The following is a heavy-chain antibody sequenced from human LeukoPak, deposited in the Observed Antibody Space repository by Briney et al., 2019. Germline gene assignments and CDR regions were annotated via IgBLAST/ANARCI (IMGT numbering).Heavy chain of an antibody. CDR2: ISAYNGNT. J-gene: IGHJ5*02. D-gene: IGHD6-19*01. CDR3: ARGGIAVADGNWFDP. Sequence: GASVKVSCKASGYTFTSYGISWVRQAPGQGLEWMGWISAYNGNTNYAQKLQGRVTMTTDTSTSTAYMELRGLRSDDTAVYYCARGGIAVADGNWFDPWGQGTLVTVSS. CDR1: GYTFTSYG. V-gene: IGHV1-18*01.